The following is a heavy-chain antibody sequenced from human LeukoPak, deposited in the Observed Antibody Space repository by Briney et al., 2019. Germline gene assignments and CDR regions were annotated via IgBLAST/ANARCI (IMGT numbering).Heavy chain of an antibody. D-gene: IGHD3-3*01. V-gene: IGHV3-7*01. Sequence: GGSLRLSCAASGFTFSNYWMNWVRQAPGKGLEWVANIKQDGSEKYYVDSVKGRFTISRDNAKNSLYLQMNSLRAEDTAVYYCARATNYYDFWSGYCDYWGQGTLVTVSS. CDR3: ARATNYYDFWSGYCDY. CDR2: IKQDGSEK. CDR1: GFTFSNYW. J-gene: IGHJ4*02.